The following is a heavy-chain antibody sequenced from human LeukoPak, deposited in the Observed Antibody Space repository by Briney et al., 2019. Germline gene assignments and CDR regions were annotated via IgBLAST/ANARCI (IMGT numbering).Heavy chain of an antibody. CDR3: ARALSAAFDF. CDR1: GFPFSSYG. J-gene: IGHJ4*02. Sequence: PGTSLRLSCAASGFPFSSYGMHWVRQAPGKGLEWVARLVYDARSDYANSVKGRFSISRDDSKNTLFLDMSNLRVEDTALYYCARALSAAFDFWGQGVLVTVSS. V-gene: IGHV3-33*01. D-gene: IGHD6-19*01. CDR2: LVYDARS.